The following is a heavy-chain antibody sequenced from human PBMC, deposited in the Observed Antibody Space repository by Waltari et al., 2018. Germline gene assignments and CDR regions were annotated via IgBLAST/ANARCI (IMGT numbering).Heavy chain of an antibody. J-gene: IGHJ1*01. Sequence: VQLVESGGGLVKPGGSLRLSCIASGFTFGAYGMNWVRQAPGKGLEWIGEINRGGNINLNPSLKSRVIMSVDTSKNQVFLKLTSVTAADTAVYYCARAEQGGSAVGPDFQHWGQGTLVTVSS. CDR3: ARAEQGGSAVGPDFQH. CDR2: INRGGNI. V-gene: IGHV4-34*10. D-gene: IGHD1-26*01. CDR1: GFTFGAYG.